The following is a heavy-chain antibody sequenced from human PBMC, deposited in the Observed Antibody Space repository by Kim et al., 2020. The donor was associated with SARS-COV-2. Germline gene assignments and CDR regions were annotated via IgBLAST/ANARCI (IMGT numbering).Heavy chain of an antibody. D-gene: IGHD3-9*01. CDR2: IYSGGST. Sequence: GSLRLSCAASGFTVSSNYMSWVRQAPGKGLEWVSVIYSGGSTYYADSVKGRFTISRHNSKNTLYLQMNSLRAEDTAVYYCARYSSQPQASRTGYYNMRAFDIWGQGTMVTVSS. CDR1: GFTVSSNY. CDR3: ARYSSQPQASRTGYYNMRAFDI. J-gene: IGHJ3*02. V-gene: IGHV3-53*04.